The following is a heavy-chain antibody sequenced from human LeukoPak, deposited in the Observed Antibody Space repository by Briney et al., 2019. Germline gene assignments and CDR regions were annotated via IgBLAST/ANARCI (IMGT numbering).Heavy chain of an antibody. Sequence: SETLSLTCTVSGGSISSYYWSWIRQPPGKGLEWIGYIYYSGSTNYNPSLKSRVTISVDTSKNQFSLKLSSVTAADTAVYYCARHMAHCSGGNCYSHYYYGMDVWGQGTTVTVSS. CDR2: IYYSGST. CDR1: GGSISSYY. CDR3: ARHMAHCSGGNCYSHYYYGMDV. D-gene: IGHD2-15*01. V-gene: IGHV4-59*08. J-gene: IGHJ6*02.